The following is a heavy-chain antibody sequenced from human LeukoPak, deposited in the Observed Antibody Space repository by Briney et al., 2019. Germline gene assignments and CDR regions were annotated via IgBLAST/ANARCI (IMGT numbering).Heavy chain of an antibody. CDR1: GGSISSSSYY. Sequence: PSETLSLTCTVSGGSISSSSYYWGWILQPPGKGLEWTGSIYYSGSTYYNTSLKSRVTISVDTPKNQFSLKLSSVTAAETAVYYCARRTETYYYDSSGCRTYYFDYWGQGTLVTVSS. J-gene: IGHJ4*02. V-gene: IGHV4-39*01. CDR3: ARRTETYYYDSSGCRTYYFDY. D-gene: IGHD3-22*01. CDR2: IYYSGST.